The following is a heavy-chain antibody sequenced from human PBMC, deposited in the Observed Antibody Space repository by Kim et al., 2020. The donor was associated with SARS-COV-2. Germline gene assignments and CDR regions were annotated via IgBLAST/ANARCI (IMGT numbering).Heavy chain of an antibody. D-gene: IGHD1-7*01. Sequence: GGSLRLSCVASGFTFSNYSMNWVRQAPGRGLEWLSYISSTSSIVYYADSGNGRFIISRDNGKNSLYLQMNSRRDEDTAVYYCAKAKNYYFDYWGQGTLVTVS. CDR3: AKAKNYYFDY. CDR2: ISSTSSIV. J-gene: IGHJ4*02. CDR1: GFTFSNYS. V-gene: IGHV3-48*02.